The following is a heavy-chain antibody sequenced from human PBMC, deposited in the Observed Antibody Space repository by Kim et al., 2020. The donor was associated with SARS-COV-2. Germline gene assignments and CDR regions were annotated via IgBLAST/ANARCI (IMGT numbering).Heavy chain of an antibody. CDR2: IWYDGSNK. CDR1: GFTFSSYG. CDR3: AKDRVAAAFFDY. Sequence: GGSLRLSCAASGFTFSSYGMHWVRQAPGKGLEWVAVIWYDGSNKYYADSVKGRFTISRDNSKNTLYLQMNSLRAEDTAVYYCAKDRVAAAFFDYWGQGTLVTVSS. J-gene: IGHJ4*02. D-gene: IGHD6-13*01. V-gene: IGHV3-33*06.